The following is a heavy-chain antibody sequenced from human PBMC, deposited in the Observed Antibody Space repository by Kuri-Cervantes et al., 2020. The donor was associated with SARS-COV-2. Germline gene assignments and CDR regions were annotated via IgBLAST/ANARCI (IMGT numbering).Heavy chain of an antibody. CDR2: ISSSSSYI. J-gene: IGHJ4*02. Sequence: GESLKISCAASGFTVSSNYMSWVRQAPGKGLEWVSSISSSSSYIYYADSVKGRFTISRDNAKNSLYLQMNSLRAEDTAVYYCARVRGVGYWGQGTLVTVSS. D-gene: IGHD3-10*01. CDR1: GFTVSSNY. V-gene: IGHV3-21*01. CDR3: ARVRGVGY.